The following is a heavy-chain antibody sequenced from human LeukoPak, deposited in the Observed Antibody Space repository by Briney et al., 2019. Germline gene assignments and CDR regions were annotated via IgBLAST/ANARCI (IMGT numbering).Heavy chain of an antibody. CDR2: ISSSSSYI. V-gene: IGHV3-21*01. CDR3: AKTGYDILTGYSGLDY. Sequence: PGGSLRLSCAASRFTFSSFSMNWVRQAPGKGLEWVSSISSSSSYIYYADSVKGRFTISRDNSKNTLYLQMNSLRAEDTAVYYCAKTGYDILTGYSGLDYWGQGTLVTVSS. D-gene: IGHD3-9*01. J-gene: IGHJ4*02. CDR1: RFTFSSFS.